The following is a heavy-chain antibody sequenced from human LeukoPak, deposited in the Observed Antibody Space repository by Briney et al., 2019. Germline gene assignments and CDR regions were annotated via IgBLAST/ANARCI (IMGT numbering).Heavy chain of an antibody. CDR2: ISWNSGSI. V-gene: IGHV3-9*01. J-gene: IGHJ4*02. D-gene: IGHD6-19*01. Sequence: GGSLRLSCAASGFTFDDYAMLWVRQAPGKGLEWVSGISWNSGSIGYADSVKGRFTISRDNAKNSLYLQMNSLRAEDTALYYCAKGSGVAVAVVMDYWGQGTLVTVSS. CDR3: AKGSGVAVAVVMDY. CDR1: GFTFDDYA.